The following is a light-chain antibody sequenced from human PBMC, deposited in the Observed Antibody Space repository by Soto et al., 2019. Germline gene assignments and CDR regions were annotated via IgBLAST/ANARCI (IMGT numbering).Light chain of an antibody. V-gene: IGKV1-5*03. CDR1: QSISSW. CDR2: KAS. Sequence: DIPMTQSPSTLSASVGDRVTITCRASQSISSWLAWYQQKPGKAPKLLIYKASSLVSGVPSRFSGSGAGTECTLTISSLQPDDFATYYCQQYNSYRMYTFGQGTKLEIK. CDR3: QQYNSYRMYT. J-gene: IGKJ2*01.